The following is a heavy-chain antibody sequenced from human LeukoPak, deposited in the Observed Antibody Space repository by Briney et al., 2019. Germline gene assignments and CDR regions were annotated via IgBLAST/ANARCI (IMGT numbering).Heavy chain of an antibody. Sequence: GGSLRLSCAVSGFTFSSYWMHWARQAPGKGLVWVSRIDRDGSRINYADSVKGRFTISRDNGKNTLFLQMNSLRAEDAAVYYCVRGNDYGGPHYWGQGTLVTVSS. J-gene: IGHJ4*02. CDR1: GFTFSSYW. CDR2: IDRDGSRI. D-gene: IGHD4-23*01. V-gene: IGHV3-74*01. CDR3: VRGNDYGGPHY.